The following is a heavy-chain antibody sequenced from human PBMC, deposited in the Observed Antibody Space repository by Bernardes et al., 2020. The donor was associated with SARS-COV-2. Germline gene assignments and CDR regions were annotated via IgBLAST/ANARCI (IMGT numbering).Heavy chain of an antibody. CDR2: IYPGDSDT. Sequence: GASLKISCKASGYIFINNWIAWVRQMPGKGLAWMGTIYPGDSDTRYSPSFQGQVTVSADKSINTAYLQWSRLKASDTAMYYCARRQTNCTGGRCYSGGMDVWGQGTTFTVSS. J-gene: IGHJ6*02. CDR3: ARRQTNCTGGRCYSGGMDV. V-gene: IGHV5-51*01. CDR1: GYIFINNW. D-gene: IGHD2-15*01.